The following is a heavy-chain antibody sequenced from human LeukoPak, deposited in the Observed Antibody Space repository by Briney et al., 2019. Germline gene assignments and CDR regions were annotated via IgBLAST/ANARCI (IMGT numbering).Heavy chain of an antibody. CDR2: MNPNSGNT. CDR1: GYTFTSYD. Sequence: GASVKVSCKASGYTFTSYDINWVRQATGQGLEWMGWMNPNSGNTGYAQKFQGRVTITRNTSISTAYMELSSLRSDDTAVYYCAGVLTGSVYDAFDIWGQGTMVTVSS. V-gene: IGHV1-8*03. J-gene: IGHJ3*02. D-gene: IGHD3-9*01. CDR3: AGVLTGSVYDAFDI.